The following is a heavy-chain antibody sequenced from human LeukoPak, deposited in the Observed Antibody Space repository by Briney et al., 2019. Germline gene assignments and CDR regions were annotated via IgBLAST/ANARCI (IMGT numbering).Heavy chain of an antibody. Sequence: GGSLRLSCAASGFTFSSYSMNWVRQAPGKGLEWVSSISSSSSYIYYADSVKGRFTISRDNAKNSLYLQMNSLRAEDTAVYYCARDRIAARPGGVDYWGQGTLVTVSS. CDR2: ISSSSSYI. CDR1: GFTFSSYS. CDR3: ARDRIAARPGGVDY. V-gene: IGHV3-21*01. D-gene: IGHD6-6*01. J-gene: IGHJ4*02.